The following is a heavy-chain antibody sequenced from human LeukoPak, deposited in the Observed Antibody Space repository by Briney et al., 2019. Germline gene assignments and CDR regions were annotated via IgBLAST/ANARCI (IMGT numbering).Heavy chain of an antibody. V-gene: IGHV3-74*01. D-gene: IGHD4-23*01. J-gene: IGHJ5*01. CDR2: ISSDGSDT. CDR3: ARHFDGKGSFDF. CDR1: GFNFASRW. Sequence: GGSLRLSCAASGFNFASRWMHWVRQVPGKGLVWVSRISSDGSDTTYADSVKGRFTISRDNVKKIVYLQMRSLRVEDTAVYYCARHFDGKGSFDFWGQGTLVTVSS.